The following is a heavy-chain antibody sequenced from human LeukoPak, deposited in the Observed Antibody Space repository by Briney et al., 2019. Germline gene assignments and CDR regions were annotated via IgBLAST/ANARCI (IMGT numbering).Heavy chain of an antibody. CDR2: VSVRDTST. Sequence: PGRSLRLSCAASGLTSRIYAVSWFPKPPGKGLNGVSAVSVRDTSTYYTHSVKGRFIISRDNSKNTLYLQMNSLSAEDTAIYYCAKWGDYDVLTGYYDSDYWGQGTLVTVSS. D-gene: IGHD3-9*01. CDR1: GLTSRIYA. J-gene: IGHJ4*02. V-gene: IGHV3-23*01. CDR3: AKWGDYDVLTGYYDSDY.